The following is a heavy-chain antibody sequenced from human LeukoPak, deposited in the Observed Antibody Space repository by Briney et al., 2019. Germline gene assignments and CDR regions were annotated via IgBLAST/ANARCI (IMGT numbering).Heavy chain of an antibody. CDR2: IYYSGST. V-gene: IGHV4-59*01. J-gene: IGHJ4*02. CDR1: GGSISSYY. CDR3: ARADTAMAEPFDY. Sequence: SETLSLTCTVSGGSISSYYWSWIRQPPGKGLEWIGYIYYSGSTNYNPSLKGRVTISVDTSKNQFSLKLSSVTAADTAVYYCARADTAMAEPFDYWGQGTLVTVSS. D-gene: IGHD5-18*01.